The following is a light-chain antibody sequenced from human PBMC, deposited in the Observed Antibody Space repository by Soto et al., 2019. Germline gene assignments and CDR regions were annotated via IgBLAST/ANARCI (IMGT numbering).Light chain of an antibody. CDR3: SSYTSSSIL. Sequence: QSVLTQPASVSGSPGQSITISCTGTSSDVGGYNYVSWYQQHPGKAPKLMIYDVSNRPSGVSSRFSGSKSGNTASLTISGLQAEDEADYYCSSYTSSSILFGTGTKVTVL. J-gene: IGLJ1*01. CDR1: SSDVGGYNY. V-gene: IGLV2-14*01. CDR2: DVS.